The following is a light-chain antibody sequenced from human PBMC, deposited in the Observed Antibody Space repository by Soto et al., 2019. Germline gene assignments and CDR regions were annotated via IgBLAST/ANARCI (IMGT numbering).Light chain of an antibody. V-gene: IGKV1-39*01. CDR3: QQIHSTSSYT. CDR2: AAS. CDR1: QNIRNY. J-gene: IGKJ2*01. Sequence: DIQMTQSPSSLSASVGDRVTITCRASQNIRNYLNWYQQRPGKTPNLLVYAASNLRNGVPSRFSGSGSGTDFTLTISSLQPEDFGTYYCQQIHSTSSYTFGQGSRVDVK.